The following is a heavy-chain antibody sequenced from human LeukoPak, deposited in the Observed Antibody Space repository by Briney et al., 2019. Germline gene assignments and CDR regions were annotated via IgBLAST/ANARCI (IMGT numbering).Heavy chain of an antibody. V-gene: IGHV3-21*06. Sequence: SGGSLRLSCTASGLTFSTSGFNWVRQAPGEGLEWVASIGPTGSDRYHADSNKGRFTISRDNANNFLYLQMNSLRAEDTAVYYCATETNGRHYDYWGQGTLLTVSS. D-gene: IGHD1-14*01. J-gene: IGHJ4*02. CDR2: IGPTGSDR. CDR3: ATETNGRHYDY. CDR1: GLTFSTSG.